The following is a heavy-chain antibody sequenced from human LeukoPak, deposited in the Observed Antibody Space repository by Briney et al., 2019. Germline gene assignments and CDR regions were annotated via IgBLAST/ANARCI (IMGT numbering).Heavy chain of an antibody. CDR1: GFTFSSYW. J-gene: IGHJ4*02. V-gene: IGHV3-7*01. Sequence: PGGSLRLSCAASGFTFSSYWMSWVRQAPGKGLEWVANIKQDGSEKYYVDSVKGRFTISRDNAKNSLYLQMNSLRAEDTAVYYCARGALSGPDYYFDYWGQGTLVTVSS. CDR3: ARGALSGPDYYFDY. D-gene: IGHD5-12*01. CDR2: IKQDGSEK.